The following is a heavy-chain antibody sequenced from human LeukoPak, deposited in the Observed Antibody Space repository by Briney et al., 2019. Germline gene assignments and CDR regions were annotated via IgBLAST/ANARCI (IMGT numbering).Heavy chain of an antibody. J-gene: IGHJ6*02. CDR3: AKYGSGYPYYYGMDV. CDR2: ISGGGGST. Sequence: GGSLRLSCAASGFTFSSYAMHWVRQAPGKGLEWVSSISGGGGSTSYADSVKGRFTTSRDNSRNTLYLQMNSLRAEDTAVYYCAKYGSGYPYYYGMDVWGQGTTVTVSS. V-gene: IGHV3-23*01. CDR1: GFTFSSYA. D-gene: IGHD6-19*01.